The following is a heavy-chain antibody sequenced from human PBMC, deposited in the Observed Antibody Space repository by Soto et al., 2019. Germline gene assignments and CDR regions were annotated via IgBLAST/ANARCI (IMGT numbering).Heavy chain of an antibody. CDR3: ARGMTPPGAPAWYYFDS. Sequence: SETLSLTCTVSGASITCTSYWSWIRQPAGKGLEWIGRFSLSGTTNYNPSLRSRVTMSADVSKNQFSLRLTSVAAADTALYYCARGMTPPGAPAWYYFDSWGQGTLVTVSS. CDR2: FSLSGTT. V-gene: IGHV4-4*07. J-gene: IGHJ4*02. D-gene: IGHD2-8*02. CDR1: GASITCTSY.